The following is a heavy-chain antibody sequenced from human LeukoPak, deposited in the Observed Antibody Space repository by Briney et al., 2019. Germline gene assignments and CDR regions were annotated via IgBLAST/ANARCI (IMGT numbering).Heavy chain of an antibody. CDR1: GYTFTGYP. V-gene: IGHV1-2*02. J-gene: IGHJ4*02. CDR3: APTDVDYFDY. CDR2: INLNSGGT. Sequence: ASVKVSCTASGYTFTGYPMHWVRQAPGQGLEWMGWINLNSGGTKYAQQFQGRVTMTRDTSISTAYMELSRLRSDDTAVYYCAPTDVDYFDYWGQGTLVTVSS.